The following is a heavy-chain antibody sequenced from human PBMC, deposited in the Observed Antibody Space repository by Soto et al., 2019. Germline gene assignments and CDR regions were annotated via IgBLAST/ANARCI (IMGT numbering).Heavy chain of an antibody. V-gene: IGHV3-23*01. CDR1: GFMFRDYP. CDR2: TTATGGST. J-gene: IGHJ3*02. Sequence: EVQLLESGGGFVQPGGSLRLSCVVSGFMFRDYPMGWVRQAPGKGLEWVSATTATGGSTFYADSVKGRFTISRDNSINTLYLQMNSLRVEDSAVYSCAKGSIITGGAFDMWGQGTMVTVSS. D-gene: IGHD3-3*02. CDR3: AKGSIITGGAFDM.